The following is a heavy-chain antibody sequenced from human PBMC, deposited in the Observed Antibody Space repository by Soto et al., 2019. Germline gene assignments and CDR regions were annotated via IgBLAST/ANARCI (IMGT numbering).Heavy chain of an antibody. D-gene: IGHD5-12*01. V-gene: IGHV1-69*13. CDR1: GGTFKNNG. Sequence: SVKVSCKAPGGTFKNNGIRWVRQAPGQGLEWMGGIIPVFGTTNYAQKFQGRLTITAADFTSTVYMELSRLRYEDTAVYYCARENGVAVATILYYFDYWGPGTLVTVAS. J-gene: IGHJ4*02. CDR3: ARENGVAVATILYYFDY. CDR2: IIPVFGTT.